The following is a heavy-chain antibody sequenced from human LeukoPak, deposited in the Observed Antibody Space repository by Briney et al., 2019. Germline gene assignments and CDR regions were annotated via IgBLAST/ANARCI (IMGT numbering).Heavy chain of an antibody. V-gene: IGHV3-21*01. D-gene: IGHD3-3*01. CDR3: ARESTTIFGMVPYYFDY. Sequence: GGSLRLSCAAFGFTFSSYSMNWVRQAPGKGLEWVSSTSSSSSYKYYADSVKGRFTISRDNAKNSLYLQMNSLRAEDTAVYYCARESTTIFGMVPYYFDYWGQGTRVTVSS. CDR2: TSSSSSYK. CDR1: GFTFSSYS. J-gene: IGHJ4*02.